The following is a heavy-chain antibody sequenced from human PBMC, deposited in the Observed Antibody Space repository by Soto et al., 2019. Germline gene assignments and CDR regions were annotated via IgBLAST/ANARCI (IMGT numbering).Heavy chain of an antibody. CDR2: IYYSGST. Sequence: SETLSLTCTVSGGSISSSSYYWGWIRQPPGKGLEWIGSIYYSGSTYYNPSLKSRVTISVDTSKNQFSLKLSSVTAADTAVYYCARLTKRRDFDYWGQGTLVT. CDR3: ARLTKRRDFDY. V-gene: IGHV4-39*01. CDR1: GGSISSSSYY. J-gene: IGHJ4*02.